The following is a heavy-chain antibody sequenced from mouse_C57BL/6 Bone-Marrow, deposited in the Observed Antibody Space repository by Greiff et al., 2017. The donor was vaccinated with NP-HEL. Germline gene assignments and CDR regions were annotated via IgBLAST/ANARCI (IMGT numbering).Heavy chain of an antibody. CDR1: GYTFTSYW. J-gene: IGHJ1*03. CDR3: ARGYWYFDV. CDR2: IDPSDSYT. Sequence: VQLQQSGAELVKPGASVKLSCKASGYTFTSYWMQWVKQRPGQGLEWIGEIDPSDSYTNYNQKFKGKATLTVDTSSSTAYMQLSSLTSEDSAVYYCARGYWYFDVWGTGTTVTVSS. V-gene: IGHV1-50*01.